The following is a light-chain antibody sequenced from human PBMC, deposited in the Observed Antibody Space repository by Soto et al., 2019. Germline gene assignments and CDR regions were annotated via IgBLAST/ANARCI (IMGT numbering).Light chain of an antibody. J-gene: IGKJ5*01. Sequence: EIVLTQSPATLSLSPGERAILSCRASQSVSTYLAWYQQKPGQAPRLLIFDASNRATGIPARFSGSGSATDFTLTISRLEPEDFALYYCQKYGSSPINFGQGTRRAIK. V-gene: IGKV3-20*01. CDR1: QSVSTY. CDR2: DAS. CDR3: QKYGSSPIN.